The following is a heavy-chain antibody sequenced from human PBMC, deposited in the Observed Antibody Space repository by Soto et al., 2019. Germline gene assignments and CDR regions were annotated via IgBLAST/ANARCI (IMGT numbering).Heavy chain of an antibody. J-gene: IGHJ4*02. D-gene: IGHD3-3*01. CDR2: IYDDDAT. CDR3: ARNPFGVLSDSVVL. Sequence: EVQVVESGGGLIQPGGSLRLSCAASGFTVSSNYMTWVRQAPGKGLEWVSLIYDDDATHYADSVKGRFTISRDISKNTLYLQMNSLRADDTAVYYCARNPFGVLSDSVVLWGQGTLVIVSS. CDR1: GFTVSSNY. V-gene: IGHV3-53*01.